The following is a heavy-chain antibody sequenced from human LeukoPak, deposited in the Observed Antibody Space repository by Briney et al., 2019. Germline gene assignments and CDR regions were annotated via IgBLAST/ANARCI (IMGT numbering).Heavy chain of an antibody. Sequence: GGSLRLSCAASGFTFSSYAMTWVRQAPGKGLEWVSSISGSGDYTNYAGSVKGRFTISRDNSKNTLYLQMNSLRAEDTALYYCARDGYSSSWYKPGYYYYYMDVWGKGTTVTVSS. CDR3: ARDGYSSSWYKPGYYYYYMDV. J-gene: IGHJ6*03. D-gene: IGHD6-13*01. CDR1: GFTFSSYA. V-gene: IGHV3-23*01. CDR2: ISGSGDYT.